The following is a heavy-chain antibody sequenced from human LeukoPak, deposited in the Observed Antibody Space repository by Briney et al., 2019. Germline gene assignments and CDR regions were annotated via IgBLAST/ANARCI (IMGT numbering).Heavy chain of an antibody. CDR2: INYSGST. CDR3: ARFATGPAGTGHNSFDL. Sequence: SETLSLTCTVSGGSFNSHYWTWIRQPPGKGLDWIGYINYSGSTNYNPSLNSRLTISVDTSKNQFSLRLASVTAADTAGYFCARFATGPAGTGHNSFDLWGQGTMVTVSS. J-gene: IGHJ5*01. D-gene: IGHD6-13*01. V-gene: IGHV4-59*11. CDR1: GGSFNSHY.